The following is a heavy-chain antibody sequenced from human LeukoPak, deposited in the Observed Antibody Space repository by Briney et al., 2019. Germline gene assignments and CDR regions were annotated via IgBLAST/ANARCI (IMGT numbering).Heavy chain of an antibody. V-gene: IGHV3-23*01. Sequence: GGSLRLSCAASGSTFSSYAMSWVRQAPGKGVEGVSAISGSGGSTYYADSVKGRFTISRDNSKNTLYLQMDSLRAEDTAVYYCAKDEGIVVVPATIDYWGQGTLVTVSS. D-gene: IGHD2-2*01. CDR3: AKDEGIVVVPATIDY. CDR2: ISGSGGST. CDR1: GSTFSSYA. J-gene: IGHJ4*02.